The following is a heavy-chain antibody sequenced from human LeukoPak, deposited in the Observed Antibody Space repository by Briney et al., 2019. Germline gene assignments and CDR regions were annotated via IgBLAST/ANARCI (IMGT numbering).Heavy chain of an antibody. Sequence: GESQRISCKGSGYTFSSYWIGWVRQMPGKGLEWMGIIYPGDSDTRYSPSLQGQVTISVDTSIGTAYLQWSSLKASDTAIYYCARQNDFRLDYWGQGTLVTVSS. D-gene: IGHD3-3*01. J-gene: IGHJ4*02. CDR1: GYTFSSYW. CDR3: ARQNDFRLDY. V-gene: IGHV5-51*01. CDR2: IYPGDSDT.